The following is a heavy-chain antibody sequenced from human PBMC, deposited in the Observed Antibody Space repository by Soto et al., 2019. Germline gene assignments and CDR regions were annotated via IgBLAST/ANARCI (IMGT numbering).Heavy chain of an antibody. CDR3: ARDVVVRGVIMG. V-gene: IGHV3-21*01. Sequence: EVQLVESGGGLVKPGGSLRLSCAASGFTFSSYSMNWVRQAPGKGLEWVSSISSSSSYIYYADSVKGRFTISRDNAKNSLYLQMNSLRAEDTAVYYCARDVVVRGVIMGWGQGTLVTVSS. CDR2: ISSSSSYI. D-gene: IGHD3-10*01. J-gene: IGHJ4*02. CDR1: GFTFSSYS.